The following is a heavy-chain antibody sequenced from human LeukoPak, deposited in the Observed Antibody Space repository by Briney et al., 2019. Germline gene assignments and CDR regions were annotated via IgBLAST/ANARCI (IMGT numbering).Heavy chain of an antibody. CDR1: GFTVSSNY. CDR2: IYSGGNT. J-gene: IGHJ5*02. CDR3: VRLMGSGWFDP. V-gene: IGHV3-53*04. D-gene: IGHD1-26*01. Sequence: GGSLRLSCAASGFTVSSNYMSWVRQAPGRGLEWVSVIYSGGNTFYADSVKGRFTISRHNSENTLYLQINSLSADDTAVYYCVRLMGSGWFDPWGQGTLVTVFS.